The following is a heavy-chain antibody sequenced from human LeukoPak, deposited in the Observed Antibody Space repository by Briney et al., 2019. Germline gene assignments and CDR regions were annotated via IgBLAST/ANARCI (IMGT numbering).Heavy chain of an antibody. CDR2: INSDGSTI. Sequence: GGSLRLSCAASGFTFSSYWMHWVRQAPGKGLVWVSRINSDGSTISYADSAKGRFTISRDNAENTLYLQMNSLRAEDTAVYYCATSPAGRDEYWGQGTLVTVSS. D-gene: IGHD6-13*01. J-gene: IGHJ4*02. CDR3: ATSPAGRDEY. V-gene: IGHV3-74*01. CDR1: GFTFSSYW.